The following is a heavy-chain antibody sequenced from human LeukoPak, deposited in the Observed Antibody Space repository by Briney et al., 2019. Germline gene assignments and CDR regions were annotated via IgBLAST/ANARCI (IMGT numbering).Heavy chain of an antibody. V-gene: IGHV3-9*01. Sequence: GGSLRLSCAASGFTFDDYAMHWVRQAPGKGLEWVSGISWNSGSIGYADSVKGRFTISRDNAKNSVYLQMNSLRAEDTALYYCAKATTHYYDSSGYQGFYFDYWGQGTLVTVSS. J-gene: IGHJ4*02. D-gene: IGHD3-22*01. CDR1: GFTFDDYA. CDR3: AKATTHYYDSSGYQGFYFDY. CDR2: ISWNSGSI.